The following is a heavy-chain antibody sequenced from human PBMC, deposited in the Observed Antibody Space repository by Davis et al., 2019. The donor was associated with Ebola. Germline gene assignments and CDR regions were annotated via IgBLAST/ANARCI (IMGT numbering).Heavy chain of an antibody. CDR1: GFSFSSYW. Sequence: GESLKISCAASGFSFSSYWMNWVRQAPGKGLEWVANIKQDGSEKYYVDSVKGRFSISRDNAKNSLYLQMNGLRAEDTAVYYCAPPDYGDSVDYWGQGTLVTVSS. CDR2: IKQDGSEK. V-gene: IGHV3-7*03. CDR3: APPDYGDSVDY. D-gene: IGHD4-17*01. J-gene: IGHJ4*02.